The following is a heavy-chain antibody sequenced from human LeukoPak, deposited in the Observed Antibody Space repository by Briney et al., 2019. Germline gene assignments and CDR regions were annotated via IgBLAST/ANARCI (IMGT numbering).Heavy chain of an antibody. V-gene: IGHV3-11*03. CDR3: AAGTAADF. D-gene: IGHD6-13*01. Sequence: PGGSLRLSCVVSGLPFSDYYMNWIRKAPGKGLEWISYISSSSSYTDYADSVKGRFTISRDNAKSALYLQMHSLRLEGTAVYYCAAGTAADFWGQGTLVTVSS. J-gene: IGHJ4*02. CDR1: GLPFSDYY. CDR2: ISSSSSYT.